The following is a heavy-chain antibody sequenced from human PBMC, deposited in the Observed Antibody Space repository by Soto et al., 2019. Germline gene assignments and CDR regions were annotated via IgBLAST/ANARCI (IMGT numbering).Heavy chain of an antibody. CDR1: GGSISSYY. V-gene: IGHV4-59*01. Sequence: PSETLSLTCTVSGGSISSYYWSWIRQPPGKGLEWIGYIYYSGSTNYNPSLKSRVTISVDTSKNQFSLKLSSVTAADTAVYYCANLTIPAKTEGEYLGQGTLSIVSS. D-gene: IGHD2-2*01. J-gene: IGHJ4*02. CDR3: ANLTIPAKTEGEY. CDR2: IYYSGST.